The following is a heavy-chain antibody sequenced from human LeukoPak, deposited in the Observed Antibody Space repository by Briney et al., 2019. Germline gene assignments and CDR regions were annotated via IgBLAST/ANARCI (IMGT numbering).Heavy chain of an antibody. D-gene: IGHD3-9*01. CDR2: INHSGST. V-gene: IGHV4-34*01. J-gene: IGHJ4*02. CDR1: GGSFSGYY. CDR3: AREEGLRYFD. Sequence: PSETLSLTCAVYGGSFSGYYWSWIRQPPGKGLEWIGEINHSGSTNYNPSLKSRVTISVDTSKNQFSLKLSSVTAADTAVYYCAREEGLRYFDWGRGTLVTVSS.